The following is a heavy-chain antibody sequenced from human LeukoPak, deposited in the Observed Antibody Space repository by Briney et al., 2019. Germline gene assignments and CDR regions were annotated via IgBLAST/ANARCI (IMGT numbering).Heavy chain of an antibody. CDR3: AELGITMIGGV. CDR1: GFTFSSYW. Sequence: GGSLRLSCAASGFTFSSYWMTWVRQAPGKGLEWVANIKEDGSEKHYLDSVEGRFTISKDNAKNSLFLQMTSLRADDTAVYYCAELGITMIGGVWGKGTTVTISS. J-gene: IGHJ6*04. CDR2: IKEDGSEK. D-gene: IGHD3-10*02. V-gene: IGHV3-7*01.